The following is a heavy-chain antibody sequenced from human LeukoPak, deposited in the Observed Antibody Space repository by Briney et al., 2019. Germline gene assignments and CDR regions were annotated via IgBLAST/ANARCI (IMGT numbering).Heavy chain of an antibody. V-gene: IGHV1-8*02. CDR2: MNPNSGNT. D-gene: IGHD2-2*01. CDR3: ARGRGGSYAELDY. Sequence: ASVKVSCKASGYTFTGYFMHWVRQATGQGLEWMGWMNPNSGNTGYAQKFQGRVTMTRNTSISTAYMELSSLRSEDTAVYYCARGRGGSYAELDYWGQGTLVTVSS. CDR1: GYTFTGYF. J-gene: IGHJ4*02.